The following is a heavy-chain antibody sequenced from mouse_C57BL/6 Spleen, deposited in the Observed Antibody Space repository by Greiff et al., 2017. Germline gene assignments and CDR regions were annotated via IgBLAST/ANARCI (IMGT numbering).Heavy chain of an antibody. CDR2: IDPEDGDT. V-gene: IGHV14-1*01. Sequence: VQLKESGAELVRPGASVKLSCTASGFNIKDYYMHWVKQRPEQGLEWIGRIDPEDGDTEYAPKFQGKATMTADTSSNTAYLQLSSLTSEDTAVYYCTTDYYGNYKAMDYWGQGTSVTVSS. D-gene: IGHD2-1*01. CDR3: TTDYYGNYKAMDY. CDR1: GFNIKDYY. J-gene: IGHJ4*01.